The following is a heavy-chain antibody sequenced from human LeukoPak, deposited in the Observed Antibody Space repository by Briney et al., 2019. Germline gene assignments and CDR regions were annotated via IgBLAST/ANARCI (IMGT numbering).Heavy chain of an antibody. Sequence: GGSLRLSCAASGFTFSSYWMHWVRQAPGKGLVWVSRINSDGTSAIYADSVRGRFTISRDNAKNTLYLQMNSLGDEGTAVYYCARVRVVPAGYFDTWGQGTLVTVSS. CDR2: INSDGTSA. D-gene: IGHD2-2*01. V-gene: IGHV3-74*01. CDR3: ARVRVVPAGYFDT. CDR1: GFTFSSYW. J-gene: IGHJ4*02.